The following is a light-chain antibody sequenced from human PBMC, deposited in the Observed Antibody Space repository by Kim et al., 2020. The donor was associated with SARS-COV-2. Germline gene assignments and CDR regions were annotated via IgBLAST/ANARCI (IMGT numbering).Light chain of an antibody. CDR2: TAS. CDR3: QQYGSRSFT. J-gene: IGKJ3*01. CDR1: QSVRSSY. Sequence: EIVLTQSPGTLSLSPGERATLSCRASQSVRSSYLAWYQQKPGQAPRLLFYTASSRATGIPDRFSGSGSGTDFTLTISRLEPEDFAVYFCQQYGSRSFTFGPGTKGDIK. V-gene: IGKV3-20*01.